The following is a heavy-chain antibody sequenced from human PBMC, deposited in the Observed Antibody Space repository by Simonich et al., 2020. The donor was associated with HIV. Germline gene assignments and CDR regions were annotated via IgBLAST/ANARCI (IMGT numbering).Heavy chain of an antibody. CDR2: INHSGST. Sequence: HVQLQQWGAGLLKPSETLSLTCAVYGGSFSGYYWSWIRQPPGKGLVWIGEINHSGSTNYNPSLKSRVTISVDTSKNQFSLKLSSVTAADTAVYYCARHRGAGYFDYWGQGTLVTVSS. J-gene: IGHJ4*02. CDR3: ARHRGAGYFDY. CDR1: GGSFSGYY. V-gene: IGHV4-34*01.